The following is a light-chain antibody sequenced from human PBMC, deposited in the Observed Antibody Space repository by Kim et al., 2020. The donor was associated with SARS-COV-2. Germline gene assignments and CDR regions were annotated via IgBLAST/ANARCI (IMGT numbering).Light chain of an antibody. J-gene: IGLJ1*01. CDR3: SSYTSSGTYV. V-gene: IGLV2-14*03. Sequence: QSALTQPASVSGSPGQSITIACTGTSSDVGNYNYVSWYQQHPGKAPKLMIYDVSKRPSGVSDRFSGSKSGNTASLTISGLQAVDEADYYCSSYTSSGTYVFGTGTKVTVL. CDR2: DVS. CDR1: SSDVGNYNY.